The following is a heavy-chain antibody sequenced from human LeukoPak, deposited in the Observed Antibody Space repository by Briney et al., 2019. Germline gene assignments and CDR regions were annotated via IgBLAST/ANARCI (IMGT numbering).Heavy chain of an antibody. CDR1: GFAFSNYW. CDR2: IKEDGSEE. J-gene: IGHJ4*02. Sequence: PGGSLRLSCAASGFAFSNYWMGWVRQAPGKGLEWVAHIKEDGSEEYYVDSVRGRFTISRDNAKGSLYLQINSLRDEDTAVYYCARDRGYCSGGRCYTVFDYWGQGTLVTVSS. CDR3: ARDRGYCSGGRCYTVFDY. D-gene: IGHD2-15*01. V-gene: IGHV3-7*05.